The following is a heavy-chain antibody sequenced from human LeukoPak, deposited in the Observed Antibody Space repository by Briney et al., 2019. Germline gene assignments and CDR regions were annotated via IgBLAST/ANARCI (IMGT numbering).Heavy chain of an antibody. CDR2: IYTTGST. CDR3: ARLSPMVRVSTYYYYYYMDV. CDR1: GGSISSGSYY. V-gene: IGHV4-61*02. J-gene: IGHJ6*03. Sequence: SQTLSLTCTVSGGSISSGSYYWSWIRQPAGKGLDWIGRIYTTGSTNYNPSLKSRVTISVDTSKNQFSLKLSSVTAADTAVYYCARLSPMVRVSTYYYYYYMDVWGKGTTVTISS. D-gene: IGHD3-10*01.